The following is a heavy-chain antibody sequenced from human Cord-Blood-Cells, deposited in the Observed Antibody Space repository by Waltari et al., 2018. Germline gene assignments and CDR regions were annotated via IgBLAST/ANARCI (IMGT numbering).Heavy chain of an antibody. CDR1: GGTFSSYA. D-gene: IGHD3-9*01. Sequence: QVQLVQSGAEVKKPGSSVKVSCKASGGTFSSYAISWVRQAPGHGLEWMGRSIPSLGRANYAQKFQGRVTITADKSTSTAYMELSSLRSEDTAVYYCARVRTYYDILTGYYYFDYWGQGTLVTVSS. CDR2: SIPSLGRA. CDR3: ARVRTYYDILTGYYYFDY. V-gene: IGHV1-69*09. J-gene: IGHJ4*02.